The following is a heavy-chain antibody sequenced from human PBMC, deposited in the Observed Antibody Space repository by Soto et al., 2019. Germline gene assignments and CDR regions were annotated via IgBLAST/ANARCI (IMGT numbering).Heavy chain of an antibody. CDR3: AREPEDGVPGDY. V-gene: IGHV1-3*01. CDR2: IIVSHDWP. CDR1: GYTFTAHS. J-gene: IGHJ4*02. Sequence: VPLVQSGTEVKEPGSSVRFSCKASGYTFTAHSLHWARQAPGQGLEWMGWIIVSHDWPRYAPQFQGRLTFETDTIGTKSYKHLTRLTPDDTAVYFCAREPEDGVPGDYRGQGTPVVVSS. D-gene: IGHD2-8*01.